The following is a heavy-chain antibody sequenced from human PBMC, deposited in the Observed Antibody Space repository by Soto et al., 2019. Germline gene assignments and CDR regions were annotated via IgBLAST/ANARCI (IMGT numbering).Heavy chain of an antibody. D-gene: IGHD3-16*01. CDR3: AIVGLKFLLGGEFFQV. V-gene: IGHV3-48*01. CDR1: GFTLSSYS. J-gene: IGHJ1*01. Sequence: EVYLVESGGGLVQPGGSLRLSCTASGFTLSSYSMNWVRQAPGKGPEWVSHISSNSDTVDYADSVKGRFTISRDNARNSLSLQMNSLRAEDTAVYYCAIVGLKFLLGGEFFQVWGQGTLVTVSS. CDR2: ISSNSDTV.